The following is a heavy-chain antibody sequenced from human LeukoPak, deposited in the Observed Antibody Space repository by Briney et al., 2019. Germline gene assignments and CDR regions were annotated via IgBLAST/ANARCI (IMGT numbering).Heavy chain of an antibody. D-gene: IGHD3-16*01. J-gene: IGHJ4*02. CDR3: ARKRGYYFDY. CDR2: IYYSGST. V-gene: IGHV4-39*01. Sequence: SETLSLTCTVSGGFISSSSYYWDWIRQPPGKGLEWIGSIYYSGSTNYNPSLKSRVAISVDTSKNQFSLELSSVTAADTAVFYCARKRGYYFDYWGQGTLVTVSS. CDR1: GGFISSSSYY.